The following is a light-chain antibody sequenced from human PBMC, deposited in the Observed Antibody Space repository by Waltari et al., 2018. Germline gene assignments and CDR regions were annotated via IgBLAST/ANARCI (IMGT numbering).Light chain of an antibody. CDR3: QQASNFPRT. CDR1: QYVGRW. CDR2: GAS. Sequence: DIQMTQSPPSVSASVGDRVTITCRASQYVGRWLAWYQQEPGKTPKLLIYGASVLQSGVPSRFSASGYGTDFTLTISSLQPEDFATYYCQQASNFPRTFGQGTRVEV. J-gene: IGKJ1*01. V-gene: IGKV1-12*01.